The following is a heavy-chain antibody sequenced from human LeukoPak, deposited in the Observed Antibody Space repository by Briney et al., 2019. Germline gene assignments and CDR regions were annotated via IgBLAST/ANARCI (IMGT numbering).Heavy chain of an antibody. V-gene: IGHV4-39*07. D-gene: IGHD6-13*01. CDR3: ARESSSWEEVYFDY. CDR1: GGSISSSSYY. CDR2: IYYSGST. J-gene: IGHJ4*02. Sequence: SETLSLTCTVSGGSISSSSYYWGWIRQPPGKGLEWIGSIYYSGSTYYNPSLKSRVTISVDTSKNQFSLKLSSVTAADTAVYYCARESSSWEEVYFDYWGQGTLVTVSS.